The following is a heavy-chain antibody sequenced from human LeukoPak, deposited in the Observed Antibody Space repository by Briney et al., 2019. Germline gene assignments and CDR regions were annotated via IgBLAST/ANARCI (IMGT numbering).Heavy chain of an antibody. CDR1: GFTFDDYG. J-gene: IGHJ3*02. V-gene: IGHV3-20*04. Sequence: GGSLRLSCAASGFTFDDYGMSWVRQAPGKGLEWVSGINWNGGSTGYADSVKGRFTISRDNAKNSLYLQMNSLRAEDTAIYYCARATSYGPGNYILPFHIWGQGTMVTVSP. CDR2: INWNGGST. CDR3: ARATSYGPGNYILPFHI. D-gene: IGHD3-10*01.